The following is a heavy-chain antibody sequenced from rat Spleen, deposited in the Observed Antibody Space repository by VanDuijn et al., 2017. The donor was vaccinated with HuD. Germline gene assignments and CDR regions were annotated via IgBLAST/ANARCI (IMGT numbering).Heavy chain of an antibody. Sequence: EVQLVESGGGLVQPGRSLKLSCEASGFIFSNNYMAWVRQAPTKGLEWVAYISAGGGSTYYRDSVKGRFTISRDNAKTTLYLQMDSLRSEDTASYYCARHAGYYSGDYVMDAWGQGTSVTVSS. D-gene: IGHD1-1*01. CDR3: ARHAGYYSGDYVMDA. CDR1: GFIFSNNY. V-gene: IGHV5-27*01. CDR2: ISAGGGST. J-gene: IGHJ4*01.